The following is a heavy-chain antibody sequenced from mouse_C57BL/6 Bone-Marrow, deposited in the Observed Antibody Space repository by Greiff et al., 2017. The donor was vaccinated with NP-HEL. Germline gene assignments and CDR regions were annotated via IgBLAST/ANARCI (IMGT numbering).Heavy chain of an antibody. CDR3: AREHLAYALDY. J-gene: IGHJ4*01. CDR2: IDPADSYT. V-gene: IGHV1-69*01. Sequence: QVQLQQPGAELVMPGASVKLSCTASGYTFTSYWMHWVKQRPGQGLEWIGEIDPADSYTNYNQKFKGKSTLTVDKSSSTAYMQLSSLTSEDSAVYYCAREHLAYALDYWGQGTSVTVSS. CDR1: GYTFTSYW.